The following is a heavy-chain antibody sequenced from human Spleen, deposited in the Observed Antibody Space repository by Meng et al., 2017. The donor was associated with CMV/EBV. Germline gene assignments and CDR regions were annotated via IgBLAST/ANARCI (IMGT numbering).Heavy chain of an antibody. CDR1: GGSVSSGSYY. J-gene: IGHJ5*02. CDR2: IYYSGST. CDR3: AIRGLTGTAGFDP. V-gene: IGHV4-61*01. D-gene: IGHD1-20*01. Sequence: SETLSLTCTVSGGSVSSGSYYWSWIRQPPGKGLEWIGYIYYSGSTNYNPSLKSRVTISVDTSKNQLSLKLSSVTAADTAVYYCAIRGLTGTAGFDPWGQGTLVTVSS.